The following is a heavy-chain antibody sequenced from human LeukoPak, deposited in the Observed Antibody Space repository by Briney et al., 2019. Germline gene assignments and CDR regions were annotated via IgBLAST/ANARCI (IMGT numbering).Heavy chain of an antibody. V-gene: IGHV4-4*07. D-gene: IGHD3-9*01. CDR1: GGSISSYY. J-gene: IGHJ4*02. Sequence: SETLSLTCTVSGGSISSYYWSWIRQPAGKGLEWIGRIYTSGSTNYNPSLKSRVTMSVDTSKNQFSLKLSSVTAADTAVYYCASGVYYDILTGYPPDYWGQGTLVTVSS. CDR2: IYTSGST. CDR3: ASGVYYDILTGYPPDY.